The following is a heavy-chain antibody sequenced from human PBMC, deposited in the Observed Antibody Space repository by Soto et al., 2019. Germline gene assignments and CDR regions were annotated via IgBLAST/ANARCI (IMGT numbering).Heavy chain of an antibody. CDR2: IYPGDSDT. J-gene: IGHJ3*02. CDR3: ARRDSSGWYPGVGAFDI. CDR1: GYSFTSYW. V-gene: IGHV5-51*01. Sequence: PGESLKISCKGSGYSFTSYWIGWVRQMPGKGLGWMGIIYPGDSDTRYSPSFQGQVTISADKSISTAYLQWSSLKASDTAMYYCARRDSSGWYPGVGAFDIWGQGTMVTVSS. D-gene: IGHD6-19*01.